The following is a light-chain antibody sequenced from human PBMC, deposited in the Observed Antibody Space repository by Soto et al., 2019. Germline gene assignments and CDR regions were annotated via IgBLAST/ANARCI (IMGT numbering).Light chain of an antibody. CDR1: QNVYNN. J-gene: IGKJ3*01. CDR2: GAS. Sequence: ESVLTQSPGTLSLSPGERATLSCRASQNVYNNLAWYQQKPGQAPRLLIYGASTRATGIPARFSGSGSETEFTLAISSLQSEDFAVYFCQQYNNWPPVTFGPGTKVDIK. V-gene: IGKV3-15*01. CDR3: QQYNNWPPVT.